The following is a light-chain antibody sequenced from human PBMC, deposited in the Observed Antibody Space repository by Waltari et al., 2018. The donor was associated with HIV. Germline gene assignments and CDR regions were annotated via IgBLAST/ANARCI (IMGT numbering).Light chain of an antibody. CDR1: QSVRSSY. V-gene: IGKV3D-20*01. Sequence: EIVFTQSPATLSLSPGERATLPCGASQSVRSSYVAWYQQKPGLAPRLLIYDASRRATGIPDRFSGSGSGTDFTLTISRLEPEDFAVYYCQQYGSSLHSFGQGTKLEIK. J-gene: IGKJ2*03. CDR2: DAS. CDR3: QQYGSSLHS.